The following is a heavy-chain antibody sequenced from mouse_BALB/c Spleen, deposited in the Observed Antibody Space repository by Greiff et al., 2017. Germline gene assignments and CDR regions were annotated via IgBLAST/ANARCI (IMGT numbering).Heavy chain of an antibody. CDR1: GYTFTDYE. Sequence: QVQLQQSGAELVRPGASVTLSCKASGYTFTDYEMHWVKQTPVHGLEWIGAIDPETGGTAYNQKFKGKATLTADKSSSTAYMELRSLTSEDSAVYYYTSGGGYLYAMDYWGQGTSVTVSS. CDR3: TSGGGYLYAMDY. D-gene: IGHD2-2*01. V-gene: IGHV1-15*01. CDR2: IDPETGGT. J-gene: IGHJ4*01.